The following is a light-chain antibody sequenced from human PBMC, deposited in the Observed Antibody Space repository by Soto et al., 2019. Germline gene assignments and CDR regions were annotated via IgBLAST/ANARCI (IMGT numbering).Light chain of an antibody. CDR2: ATS. CDR3: QQSYSTPPTT. J-gene: IGKJ5*01. Sequence: DIQLTQSPSSLSASVGDRVTITCRASQSISSYLNWYQQRPGKAPNLLIYATSSLRTGVPSRFRCSRSGADFTITISNLQPEDFATYYCQQSYSTPPTTFGQGTRLEIK. CDR1: QSISSY. V-gene: IGKV1-39*01.